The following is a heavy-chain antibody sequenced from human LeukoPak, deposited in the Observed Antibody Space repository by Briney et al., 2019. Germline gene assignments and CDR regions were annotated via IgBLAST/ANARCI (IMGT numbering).Heavy chain of an antibody. CDR3: ARRGVGRLLAAAFDI. V-gene: IGHV4-34*01. CDR2: INHSGST. CDR1: GGSFSGYY. D-gene: IGHD3-22*01. Sequence: SETQSLTCAVYGGSFSGYYWSWIRQPPGKGLEWIGEINHSGSTNYNPSLKSRVTISVDTSKNQFSLKLSSVTAADTAVYYCARRGVGRLLAAAFDIWGQGTMVTVSS. J-gene: IGHJ3*02.